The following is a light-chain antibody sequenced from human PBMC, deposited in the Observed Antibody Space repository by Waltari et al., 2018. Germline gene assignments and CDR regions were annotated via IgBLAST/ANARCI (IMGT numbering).Light chain of an antibody. Sequence: QSALTQPASVSGSPGQSITISCTGTSSDVGNYKRVSWYQQHPGKAPKLMIYVVSKRPSGVSDRFSGSKSGDMASLTIPGLQPEDEAEYFCSSYAGSSKGVFGGGTKVTVL. CDR2: VVS. J-gene: IGLJ2*01. CDR1: SSDVGNYKR. CDR3: SSYAGSSKGV. V-gene: IGLV2-23*02.